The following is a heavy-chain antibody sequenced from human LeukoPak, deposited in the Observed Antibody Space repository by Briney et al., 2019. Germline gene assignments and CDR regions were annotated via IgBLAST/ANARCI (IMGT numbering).Heavy chain of an antibody. J-gene: IGHJ4*02. CDR1: GGSFSGYY. Sequence: SETLSLTCAVYGGSFSGYYWSWIRQPPGKGLDWIGEISHSGSTNYNPSLKSRVTISVDTSKNQFSLKLSSVTAADTAVYYCARARGYSGYDYRSVSVIDYWGRGTLVTVSS. CDR3: ARARGYSGYDYRSVSVIDY. D-gene: IGHD5-12*01. CDR2: ISHSGST. V-gene: IGHV4-34*01.